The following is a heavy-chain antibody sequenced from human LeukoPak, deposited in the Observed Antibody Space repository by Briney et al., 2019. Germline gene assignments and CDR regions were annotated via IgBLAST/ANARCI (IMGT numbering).Heavy chain of an antibody. Sequence: GGSLRLSCAPSVFTFRSYEMNWVREAPGKGLEWVSYISTSDTKYYADSVKGRFTISRDNAKNSLYLQMNSLRAEDTAVYYCARSSSSAGGHYYYYGMDVWGQGTTVTVSS. J-gene: IGHJ6*02. CDR2: ISTSDTK. V-gene: IGHV3-48*03. CDR3: ARSSSSAGGHYYYYGMDV. D-gene: IGHD6-6*01. CDR1: VFTFRSYE.